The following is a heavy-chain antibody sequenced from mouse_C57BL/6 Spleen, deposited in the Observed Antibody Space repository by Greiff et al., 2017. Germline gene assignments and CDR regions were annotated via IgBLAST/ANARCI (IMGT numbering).Heavy chain of an antibody. CDR2: IYPGSGST. CDR1: GYTFTSYW. V-gene: IGHV1-55*01. Sequence: QVQLQQPGAELVKPGASVKMSCKASGYTFTSYWITWVKQRPGQGLEWIGDIYPGSGSTNYNEKFKGKATLTVDTSSSTAYMRLSSLTSEDSAVYYSAIWDGLYAMDYWGQGTSVTVSS. D-gene: IGHD2-3*01. CDR3: AIWDGLYAMDY. J-gene: IGHJ4*01.